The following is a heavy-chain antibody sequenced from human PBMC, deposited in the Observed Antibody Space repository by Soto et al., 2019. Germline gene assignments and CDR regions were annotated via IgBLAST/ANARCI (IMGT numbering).Heavy chain of an antibody. CDR2: ISHDSSIK. CDR3: AKSRIVATINFVYYGMDV. D-gene: IGHD5-12*01. CDR1: GFSFSIYG. Sequence: GGSLRLSCAASGFSFSIYGMHWVRQAPGKGLEWVALISHDSSIKYYGESVKGRFTISRDNSKNTLSLQMNSLRVEDTAVYYCAKSRIVATINFVYYGMDVWGQGTTVTVSS. V-gene: IGHV3-30*18. J-gene: IGHJ6*02.